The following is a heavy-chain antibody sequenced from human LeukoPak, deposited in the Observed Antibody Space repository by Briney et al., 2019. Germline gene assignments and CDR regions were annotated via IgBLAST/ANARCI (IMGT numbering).Heavy chain of an antibody. CDR1: GYTFTSYA. J-gene: IGHJ4*02. CDR2: INAGNGNT. Sequence: ASVKVSCKASGYTFTSYAMHWVRQAPGQRLEWMRWINAGNGNTKYSQKFQGRVTITRDTSASTAYMELSSLRSEDTAVYYCARDSGSIAAASFDYWGQGTLVTVSS. D-gene: IGHD6-13*01. CDR3: ARDSGSIAAASFDY. V-gene: IGHV1-3*01.